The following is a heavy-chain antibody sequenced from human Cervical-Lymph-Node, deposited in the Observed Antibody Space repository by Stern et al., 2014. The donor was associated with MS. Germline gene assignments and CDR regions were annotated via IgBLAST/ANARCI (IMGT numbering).Heavy chain of an antibody. CDR2: IKSKTDGGTT. Sequence: EVQLVQSGGGLVKPGGSLRLSCAASGFTFSNAWMSWVRPAPGKGLEWVGRIKSKTDGGTTDYAAPVKGRFTISRDDSKNTLYLQMNSLKTEDTAVYYCTPDYHYYGMDVWGQGTPVTVSS. CDR1: GFTFSNAW. CDR3: TPDYHYYGMDV. J-gene: IGHJ6*02. V-gene: IGHV3-15*01.